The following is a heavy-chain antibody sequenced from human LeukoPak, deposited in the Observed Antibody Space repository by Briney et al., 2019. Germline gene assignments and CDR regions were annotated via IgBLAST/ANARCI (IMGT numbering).Heavy chain of an antibody. CDR1: GYTFTNYD. D-gene: IGHD3-22*01. J-gene: IGHJ4*02. CDR3: ARGRYESSGYYCDY. V-gene: IGHV1-8*01. Sequence: ASVKVSCKASGYTFTNYDINWVRQATGQGLEWMGWMNPNSGNTGYTQKFQGRVTMTRNISISTAYMELSSLRSEDTAVYYCARGRYESSGYYCDYWGQGTQVTVSS. CDR2: MNPNSGNT.